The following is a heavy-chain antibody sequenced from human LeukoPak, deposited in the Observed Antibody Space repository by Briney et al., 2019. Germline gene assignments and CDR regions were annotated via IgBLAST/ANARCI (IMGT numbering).Heavy chain of an antibody. Sequence: PGGSLRHSCAASGFTFSNAWMSWVRQAPGKGLEWIGRIRTKTDGGATDYAAPVTGIFTISRDDAKNTLYLQMNSLKTEDTAVYYCTSGIDTIDFWGQGTLVTVSS. J-gene: IGHJ4*02. CDR2: IRTKTDGGAT. CDR1: GFTFSNAW. D-gene: IGHD2-15*01. CDR3: TSGIDTIDF. V-gene: IGHV3-15*01.